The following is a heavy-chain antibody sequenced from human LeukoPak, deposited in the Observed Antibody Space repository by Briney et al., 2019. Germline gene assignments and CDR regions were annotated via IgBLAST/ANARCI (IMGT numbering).Heavy chain of an antibody. CDR2: ISGYNGQT. CDR1: GYTFTSYG. V-gene: IGHV1-18*01. Sequence: GASVKVSCKASGYTFTSYGISWVRQAPGQGLEWMGWISGYNGQTNYAQKLQGRVTMTTDTSTSTAYMELWSLRSDDTAVYYCARDRASGTYYFDYWGQGTLVTVSS. D-gene: IGHD1-26*01. J-gene: IGHJ4*02. CDR3: ARDRASGTYYFDY.